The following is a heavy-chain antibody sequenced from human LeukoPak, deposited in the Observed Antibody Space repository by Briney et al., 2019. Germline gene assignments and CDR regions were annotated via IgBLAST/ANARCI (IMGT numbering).Heavy chain of an antibody. CDR3: ARGTMTTVTYFLDY. Sequence: SETLSLTCAVYGGSFSGYYWSWIRQPPGKGLEWIGEMNQSGSTNYKPSLKSRVTISVDTSKNQFSLKLSSVTAADTAVYYCARGTMTTVTYFLDYWGQGTLVTVRS. CDR2: MNQSGST. V-gene: IGHV4-34*01. D-gene: IGHD4-17*01. CDR1: GGSFSGYY. J-gene: IGHJ4*02.